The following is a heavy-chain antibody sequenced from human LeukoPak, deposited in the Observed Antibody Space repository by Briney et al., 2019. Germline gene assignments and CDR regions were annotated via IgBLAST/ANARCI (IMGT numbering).Heavy chain of an antibody. J-gene: IGHJ4*02. V-gene: IGHV4-34*01. CDR2: IYYSGST. CDR3: ARLYYDFWSGYFPPFDY. D-gene: IGHD3-3*01. CDR1: GGSFSGYY. Sequence: ASETLSLTCAVYGGSFSGYYWSWIRQPPGKGLEWIRSIYYSGSTYYNPSLKSRVTISVDTSKNQFSLKLSSVTAADTAVYYCARLYYDFWSGYFPPFDYWGQGTLVTVSS.